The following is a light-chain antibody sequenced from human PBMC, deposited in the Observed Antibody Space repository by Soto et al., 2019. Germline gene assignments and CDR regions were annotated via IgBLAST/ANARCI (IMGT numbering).Light chain of an antibody. CDR2: GAS. V-gene: IGKV3-20*01. CDR1: QSVTTNF. CDR3: QQYGTPLFT. Sequence: EIVLTQSPGTLSLSLGERATLSCGASQSVTTNFLAWYQKKPGQAPRLLIYGASSRATGVPERFSGSGSGTDLTLTISRQEPGDVAVYYCQQYGTPLFTFGPGTKVDIK. J-gene: IGKJ3*01.